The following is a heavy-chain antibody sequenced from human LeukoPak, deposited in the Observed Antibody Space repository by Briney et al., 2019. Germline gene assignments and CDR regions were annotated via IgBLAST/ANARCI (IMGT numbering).Heavy chain of an antibody. D-gene: IGHD1-26*01. Sequence: SETLSLTCTVSGGSISSYCWSWIRQPPGKGLEWIAYIYNSGSTNYNSSLRSRVTISADTSKNQFSLKLSSVTAADTAVYYCARDGGSGRYVYWGQGILVTVSS. V-gene: IGHV4-4*08. CDR2: IYNSGST. J-gene: IGHJ4*02. CDR1: GGSISSYC. CDR3: ARDGGSGRYVY.